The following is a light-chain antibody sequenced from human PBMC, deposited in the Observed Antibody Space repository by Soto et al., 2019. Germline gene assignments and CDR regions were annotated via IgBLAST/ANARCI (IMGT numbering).Light chain of an antibody. CDR3: QQYDNWPPKS. J-gene: IGKJ4*01. CDR1: QTVRTN. V-gene: IGKV3-15*01. CDR2: GTS. Sequence: EIVMTQSPATLSLSPGERATLSCRASQTVRTNLAWYQHKPGQAPRLLIYGTSSRAAGIPARFSGSGSGTEFTLTISSLQSEDFAVYYCQQYDNWPPKSFGGGTKVDNK.